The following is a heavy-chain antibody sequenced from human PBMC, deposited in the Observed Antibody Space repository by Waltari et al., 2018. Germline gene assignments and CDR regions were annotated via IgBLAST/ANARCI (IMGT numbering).Heavy chain of an antibody. CDR3: AKDGTTLKNYYGLDV. J-gene: IGHJ6*02. CDR2: ISRNSDRI. CDR1: GFTFCDYA. V-gene: IGHV3-9*01. Sequence: EVQLVESGGGLVQRGRSLRLPCAASGFTFCDYAMQWVRSGPGKGLEWVSGISRNSDRIGYADSVKGRFTISRDNAKNSLYLQMNSLRAEDTALYFCAKDGTTLKNYYGLDVWGQGTTVTVSS. D-gene: IGHD4-4*01.